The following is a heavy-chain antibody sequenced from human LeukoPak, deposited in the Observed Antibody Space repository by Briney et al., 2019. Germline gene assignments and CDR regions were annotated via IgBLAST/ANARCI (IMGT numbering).Heavy chain of an antibody. Sequence: SVKVSCKAPGGTFSSYAISWVRQAPGQGLEWMGGIIPIFGTANYAQKFQGRVTITTDESTSTAYMELSSLRSEDTAVYYCARTRIDSSGWYWFDPWGQGTLVTVSS. CDR2: IIPIFGTA. J-gene: IGHJ5*02. CDR3: ARTRIDSSGWYWFDP. D-gene: IGHD6-19*01. V-gene: IGHV1-69*05. CDR1: GGTFSSYA.